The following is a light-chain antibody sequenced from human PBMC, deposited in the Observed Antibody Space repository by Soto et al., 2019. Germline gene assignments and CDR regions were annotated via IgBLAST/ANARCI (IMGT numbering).Light chain of an antibody. CDR3: QQYGNSLYT. V-gene: IGKV3-20*01. Sequence: ENVLTQSPGTLSLSPGERATLCCRASQSVDSNYLAWYQQKPGQAPRLLIYGTSTRASGIPDRFSGSGSGTDFTLAINRLEPEDFAVYYCQQYGNSLYTFGQGTKLEIK. CDR2: GTS. CDR1: QSVDSNY. J-gene: IGKJ2*01.